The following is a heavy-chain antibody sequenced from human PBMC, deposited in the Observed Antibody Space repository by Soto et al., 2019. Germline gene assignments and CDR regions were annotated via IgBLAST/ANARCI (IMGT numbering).Heavy chain of an antibody. CDR3: ARAYGSGSYSPAFFDY. V-gene: IGHV1-69*02. CDR2: IIPILGIA. CDR1: GGTFSSYT. D-gene: IGHD3-10*01. Sequence: SVKVSCKASGGTFSSYTISWVRQAPGQGLEWMGRIIPILGIANYAQKFQGRVTITADKSTSTAYMELSSLRSEDTAVYYCARAYGSGSYSPAFFDYWGQGTLVTVSS. J-gene: IGHJ4*02.